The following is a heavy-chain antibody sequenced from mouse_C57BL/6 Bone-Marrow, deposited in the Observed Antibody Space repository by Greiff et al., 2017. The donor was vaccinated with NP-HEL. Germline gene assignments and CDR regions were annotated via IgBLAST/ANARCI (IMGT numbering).Heavy chain of an antibody. CDR3: ARDKDICDFGAMDY. V-gene: IGHV1-72*01. J-gene: IGHJ4*01. Sequence: VQLQQSGAELVKPGASVKLSCKASGYTFTSYWMHWVKQRPGRGLEWIGRIDPNSGGTKYNEKFKSKATLTVDKPSSTAYMQLSSLTSEDSAVYYCARDKDICDFGAMDYWGQGTSVTVSS. D-gene: IGHD1-3*01. CDR2: IDPNSGGT. CDR1: GYTFTSYW.